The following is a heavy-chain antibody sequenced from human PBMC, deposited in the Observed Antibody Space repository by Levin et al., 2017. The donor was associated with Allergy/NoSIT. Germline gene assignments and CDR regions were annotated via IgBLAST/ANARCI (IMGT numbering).Heavy chain of an antibody. CDR1: GFTFSDSY. CDR2: ISESGRTI. Sequence: LSLTCAGSGFTFSDSYMIWLRQAPGQGLEWVSYISESGRTIFHTDSVKGRFTVSRDNAKNSLSLQMNSLRAEDTAVYYCARLAYDSHIDYWGQGMLVTVSS. V-gene: IGHV3-11*01. J-gene: IGHJ4*02. CDR3: ARLAYDSHIDY. D-gene: IGHD3-22*01.